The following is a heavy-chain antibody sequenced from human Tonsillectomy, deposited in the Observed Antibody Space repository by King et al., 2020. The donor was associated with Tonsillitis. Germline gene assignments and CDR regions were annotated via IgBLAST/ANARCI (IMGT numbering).Heavy chain of an antibody. CDR2: IYWDDDK. J-gene: IGHJ1*01. V-gene: IGHV2-5*02. Sequence: ITLKESGPTLVKPTQTLTLTCTFSGLSLSTSGAGVGWIRQPPGKALEWLALIYWDDDKRYSPSLKSRLTITKDTSKNQVVLTMTNMDPVDTATYYCARSILTGGGYYDAEYFQHWGQGTLVTVSS. CDR1: GLSLSTSGAG. D-gene: IGHD3-22*01. CDR3: ARSILTGGGYYDAEYFQH.